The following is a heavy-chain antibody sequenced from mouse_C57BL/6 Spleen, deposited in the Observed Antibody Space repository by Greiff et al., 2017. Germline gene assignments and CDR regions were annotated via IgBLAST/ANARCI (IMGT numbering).Heavy chain of an antibody. CDR1: GYTFTDSY. CDR3: ARDYSNYFYAMDY. J-gene: IGHJ4*01. Sequence: VQRVESGAELVRPGASVKLSCKASGYTFTDSYINWVKQRPGQGLEWIARIYPGSGNTYYNEKFKGKATLTAEKSSSTAYMQLSSLTSEDSAVYFCARDYSNYFYAMDYWGQGTSVTVSS. V-gene: IGHV1-76*01. CDR2: IYPGSGNT. D-gene: IGHD2-5*01.